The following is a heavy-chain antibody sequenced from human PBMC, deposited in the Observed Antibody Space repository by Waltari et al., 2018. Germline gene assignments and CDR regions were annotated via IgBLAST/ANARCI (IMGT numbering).Heavy chain of an antibody. Sequence: QVQLQESGPGLVAPSQTLSLTCTVSGVSITIGDYYCRWIRPSHRKGLEWIGYLYYSGSTNYNPSLKSRVTISVDTYKHQFSLTLSSVTAADTAVYFCARYSWSYSGSSAINWFDPWGQGTLVTVSS. CDR2: LYYSGST. J-gene: IGHJ5*02. V-gene: IGHV4-30-4*08. CDR3: ARYSWSYSGSSAINWFDP. CDR1: GVSITIGDYY. D-gene: IGHD6-6*01.